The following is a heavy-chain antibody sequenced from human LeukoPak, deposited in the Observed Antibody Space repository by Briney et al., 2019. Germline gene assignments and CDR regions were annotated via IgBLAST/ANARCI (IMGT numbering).Heavy chain of an antibody. CDR2: ISGSGGST. CDR1: GFTFSTYG. V-gene: IGHV3-23*01. J-gene: IGHJ4*02. D-gene: IGHD2-21*02. Sequence: GGSLRLSCAASGFTFSTYGMHWVRQAPGKGLEWVSAISGSGGSTYYADSVKGRFTISRDNSKNTLYLQMNSLRAEDTAVYYCAKSVEIVVVTTFSYWGQGTLVTVSS. CDR3: AKSVEIVVVTTFSY.